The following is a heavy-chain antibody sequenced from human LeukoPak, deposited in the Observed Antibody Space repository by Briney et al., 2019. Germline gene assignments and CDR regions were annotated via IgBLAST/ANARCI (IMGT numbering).Heavy chain of an antibody. CDR2: ISLDGSNQ. CDR1: RFTFRNYG. J-gene: IGHJ4*02. D-gene: IGHD3-22*01. V-gene: IGHV3-30*18. CDR3: SKSRSYYDSCNFDY. Sequence: GASLRLSCAASRFTFRNYGMHWVRQAPGKGLEWLTLISLDGSNQFYADSVKGRFTISRDNSKNTLYLQMNSLRAEDTAVYYCSKSRSYYDSCNFDYWGQGTLVTVSS.